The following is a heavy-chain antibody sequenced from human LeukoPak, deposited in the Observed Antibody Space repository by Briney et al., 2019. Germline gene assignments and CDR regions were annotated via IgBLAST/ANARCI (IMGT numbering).Heavy chain of an antibody. V-gene: IGHV4-4*07. D-gene: IGHD2-8*02. CDR1: GDSIGTYF. J-gene: IGHJ3*02. CDR3: ARGFVETGVVGFDM. Sequence: KSSETLSLTCTVSGDSIGTYFWNWIRQSAGEGLEWIGHVYDGGRTNYNPSLKGRVTISVDTSRNLFSLRLSSVTAADTAVYYCARGFVETGVVGFDMWGQGTMVTVSS. CDR2: VYDGGRT.